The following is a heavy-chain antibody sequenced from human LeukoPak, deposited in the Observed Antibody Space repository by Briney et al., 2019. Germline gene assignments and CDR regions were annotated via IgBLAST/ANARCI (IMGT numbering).Heavy chain of an antibody. CDR2: INPSGGST. Sequence: ASVKVSCKASGYTFTSYYMHWVRQAPGQGLEWMGIINPSGGSTSYAQKFQGRVTMTRDTSTSTAYMELRSLRSDDTAVYYCARDRSAGWELPRLFDYWGQGTLVTVSS. CDR1: GYTFTSYY. CDR3: ARDRSAGWELPRLFDY. V-gene: IGHV1-46*01. D-gene: IGHD1-26*01. J-gene: IGHJ4*02.